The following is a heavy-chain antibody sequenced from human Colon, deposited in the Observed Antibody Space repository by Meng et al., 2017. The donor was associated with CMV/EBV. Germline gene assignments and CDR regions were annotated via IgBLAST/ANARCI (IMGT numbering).Heavy chain of an antibody. Sequence: GESLKISCAASGFPFSSYAMHWVRQAPGKGLEWVALISNDGTDKYYADSVKGQLTISRDNSRNTLYLQMNSLRAEDTAVYFCAREMGHKKRIFDYWGQGTLVTVSS. CDR2: ISNDGTDK. CDR1: GFPFSSYA. D-gene: IGHD2-15*01. CDR3: AREMGHKKRIFDY. J-gene: IGHJ4*02. V-gene: IGHV3-30*03.